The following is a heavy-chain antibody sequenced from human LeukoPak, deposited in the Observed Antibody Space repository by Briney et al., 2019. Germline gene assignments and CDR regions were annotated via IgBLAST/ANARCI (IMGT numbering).Heavy chain of an antibody. J-gene: IGHJ4*02. CDR2: ISSGSSYI. CDR3: ARGYYYESSGYYYSFDY. Sequence: GGSLRLPCAASGFTFSSYGMNWVRQAPGKGLEWVSSISSGSSYIYYADSVKGRFTISRDNAKNSLYLQMNSLRAEDTAVYYCARGYYYESSGYYYSFDYWGQGILVTVSS. D-gene: IGHD3-22*01. CDR1: GFTFSSYG. V-gene: IGHV3-21*01.